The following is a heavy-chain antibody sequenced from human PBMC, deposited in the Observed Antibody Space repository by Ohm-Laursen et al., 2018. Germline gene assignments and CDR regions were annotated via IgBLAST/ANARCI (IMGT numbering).Heavy chain of an antibody. CDR2: ISWNSGVI. D-gene: IGHD6-19*01. Sequence: SSLRLSCAASGFIFDEYAMYWVRQGPGKGLEWVSGISWNSGVIAYADSVKGRFTISRDNAKNSLYLQMNSLRAEDTALYYCAKASSPGIAVDDGIDYWGQGTLVTVSS. CDR3: AKASSPGIAVDDGIDY. CDR1: GFIFDEYA. J-gene: IGHJ4*02. V-gene: IGHV3-9*01.